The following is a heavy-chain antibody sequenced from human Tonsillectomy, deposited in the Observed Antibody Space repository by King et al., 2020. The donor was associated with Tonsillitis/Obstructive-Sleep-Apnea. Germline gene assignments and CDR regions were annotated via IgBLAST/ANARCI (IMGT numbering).Heavy chain of an antibody. CDR3: ARAAIVGVVPSFDY. D-gene: IGHD3-3*01. Sequence: QLQESGPGLVKPSETLSLTCTVSGGSVSSGSYYWSWIRQPPGKGLEWIGYIYYSGSTNYTPSLKSRVSLSVDTSKNQFSLKVSSVTAADTAVYYCARAAIVGVVPSFDYWGQGTLVTVSS. V-gene: IGHV4-61*01. J-gene: IGHJ4*02. CDR1: GGSVSSGSYY. CDR2: IYYSGST.